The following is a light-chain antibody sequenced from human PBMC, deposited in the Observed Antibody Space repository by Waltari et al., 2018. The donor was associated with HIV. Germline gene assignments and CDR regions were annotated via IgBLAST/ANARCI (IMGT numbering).Light chain of an antibody. CDR2: RNS. Sequence: QSALTQPPSTSGTPGQTVTIPCSGSSSNIGDNYVSWYQQLPGTAPKLLIYRNSQWPAGVRDRFSGSKSGTSASLAINDLRSEDEAEYHCAAWDDSLSGWVFGGGTNLTV. J-gene: IGLJ3*02. CDR3: AAWDDSLSGWV. CDR1: SSNIGDNY. V-gene: IGLV1-47*01.